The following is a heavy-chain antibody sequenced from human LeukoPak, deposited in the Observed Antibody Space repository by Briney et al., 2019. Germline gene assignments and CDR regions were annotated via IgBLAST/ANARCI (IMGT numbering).Heavy chain of an antibody. Sequence: PSETLSLTCAVYGGSFSGYYWSWIRQPPGKGLEWIGEINHSGSTNYNPSIKSRVTISVDTSKNQFSLKLSSVTAADTAVYYCAREGGGYFEGWGQGTLVTVSS. CDR2: INHSGST. V-gene: IGHV4-34*01. CDR3: AREGGGYFEG. CDR1: GGSFSGYY. D-gene: IGHD3-9*01. J-gene: IGHJ4*02.